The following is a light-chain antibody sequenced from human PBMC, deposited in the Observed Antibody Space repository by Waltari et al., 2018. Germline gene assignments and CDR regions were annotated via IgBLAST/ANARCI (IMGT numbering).Light chain of an antibody. CDR1: SGDIGGYNY. Sequence: QSALTQPASVSGSPGQSITISCTGTSGDIGGYNYFSWYQHHPGKVPKLIIFAVRDRPAGVSNRFSGSKSGNTASLTISGLQAADEADYYCSSYSTSSALVVFGGGTKLTVL. CDR3: SSYSTSSALVV. V-gene: IGLV2-14*01. CDR2: AVR. J-gene: IGLJ2*01.